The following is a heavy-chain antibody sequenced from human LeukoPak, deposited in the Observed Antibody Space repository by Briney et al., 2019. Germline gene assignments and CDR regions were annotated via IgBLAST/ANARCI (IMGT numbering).Heavy chain of an antibody. CDR2: ISSSGSTI. CDR3: ARDAYYSSGSIDY. V-gene: IGHV3-11*01. CDR1: GFTFSDYY. J-gene: IGHJ4*02. D-gene: IGHD6-19*01. Sequence: GRSLRLSCAASGFTFSDYYMSWIRQAPGKGLEWVSYISSSGSTIYYADSVKGRFTISRDNAKNSLYLQMNSLRAEDTAVYYCARDAYYSSGSIDYWGQGTLVTVSS.